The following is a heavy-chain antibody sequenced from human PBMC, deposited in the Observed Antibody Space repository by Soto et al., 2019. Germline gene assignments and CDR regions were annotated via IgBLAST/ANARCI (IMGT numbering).Heavy chain of an antibody. V-gene: IGHV1-46*01. CDR3: ARGSGPAAPDDWFDP. D-gene: IGHD2-2*01. Sequence: QVQLVQSGAEVKKPGASVKVSCKASGYTFTSYYMHWVRQAPGQGLEWMGIINPSGGSTSYAQKFQGRVTMTRDTSTSTVYMELSSLRSEDTAVYYCARGSGPAAPDDWFDPWGQGTLVTVSS. CDR1: GYTFTSYY. CDR2: INPSGGST. J-gene: IGHJ5*02.